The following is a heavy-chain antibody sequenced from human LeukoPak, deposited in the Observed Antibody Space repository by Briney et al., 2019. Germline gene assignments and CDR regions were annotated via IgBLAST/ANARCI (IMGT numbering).Heavy chain of an antibody. D-gene: IGHD5-12*01. CDR3: ARDSGYNYFDY. V-gene: IGHV4-59*01. Sequence: SETLSLTSTVSGGSISTYYWSWIRQPPGKGLEWIGYIYYSGSTNYNPSLKSRVTISVDTSKNQFSLKLSSVTAADTAVYYCARDSGYNYFDYWGQGTLVTVSS. CDR1: GGSISTYY. CDR2: IYYSGST. J-gene: IGHJ4*02.